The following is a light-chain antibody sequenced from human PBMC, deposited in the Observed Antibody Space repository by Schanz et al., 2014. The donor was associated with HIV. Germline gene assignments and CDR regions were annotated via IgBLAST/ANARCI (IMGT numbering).Light chain of an antibody. V-gene: IGLV2-14*03. Sequence: QSALTQPSSVSGSPGQSITISCTGTSSDVGNYNYPPWYQQLPGKVPKLMIYDVSNRASGVSNRFSGSKSGNTASLTISGLQAEDETDYHCCSYAGSSTYVFGTGTKLTVL. CDR1: SSDVGNYNY. CDR3: CSYAGSSTYV. CDR2: DVS. J-gene: IGLJ1*01.